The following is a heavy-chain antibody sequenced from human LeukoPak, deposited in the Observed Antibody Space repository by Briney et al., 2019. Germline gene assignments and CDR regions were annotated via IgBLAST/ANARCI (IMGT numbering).Heavy chain of an antibody. J-gene: IGHJ4*02. CDR1: GFTFSNYW. Sequence: GGSLRLSCAASGFTFSNYWMHWVRQATGKGLVWVSRINSDGSSTTYADSVKGRFTISRDNSKSTLYLQMNSLRAEDTAVYYCARSNVGWEFDYWGQGTLVTVSS. CDR2: INSDGSST. V-gene: IGHV3-74*01. CDR3: ARSNVGWEFDY. D-gene: IGHD6-19*01.